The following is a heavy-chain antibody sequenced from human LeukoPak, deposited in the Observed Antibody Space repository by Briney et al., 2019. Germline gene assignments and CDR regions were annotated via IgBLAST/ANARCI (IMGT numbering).Heavy chain of an antibody. CDR1: GYSISSGYY. CDR3: ARFSTTVDAFDI. CDR2: IYQSGST. D-gene: IGHD4-17*01. Sequence: SETLSLTCAVSGYSISSGYYWGWIRQPPGKGLEGIGSIYQSGSTYYKPSLKSRLTISVDTSKNQFSLKLSSVTAADTAVYYCARFSTTVDAFDIWGQGTMVTVSS. V-gene: IGHV4-38-2*01. J-gene: IGHJ3*02.